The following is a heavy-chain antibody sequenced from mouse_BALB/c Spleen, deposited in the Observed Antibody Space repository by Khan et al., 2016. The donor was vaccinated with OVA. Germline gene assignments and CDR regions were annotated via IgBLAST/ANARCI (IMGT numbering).Heavy chain of an antibody. J-gene: IGHJ2*01. Sequence: EVQLVESGPSLVKPSQTLSLTCSVTGDSITSGYWNWIRKSPGKKLEYMGYISSSGSTFYNPSLKSRISITRDTSKNQYYLQLNTVTTEDTATYYYARCNYRYDGYFDYWGQGTTLTVSS. CDR1: GDSITSGY. CDR2: ISSSGST. CDR3: ARCNYRYDGYFDY. V-gene: IGHV3-8*02. D-gene: IGHD2-14*01.